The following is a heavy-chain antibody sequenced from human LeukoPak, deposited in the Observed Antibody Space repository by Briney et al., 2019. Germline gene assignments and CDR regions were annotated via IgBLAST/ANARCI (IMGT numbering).Heavy chain of an antibody. V-gene: IGHV3-15*01. D-gene: IGHD5-18*01. CDR1: GFTFRSAS. CDR2: IKSKTNGGTI. Sequence: GGSLRLSCAASGFTFRSASMSWVRQAPGKGLEWVGRIKSKTNGGTIDYAAPVRGRFTISRDDSKNTLYLQMNSLKTEDTAVYFCAHRDTTMVRVDYWGQGTLVTVSS. J-gene: IGHJ4*02. CDR3: AHRDTTMVRVDY.